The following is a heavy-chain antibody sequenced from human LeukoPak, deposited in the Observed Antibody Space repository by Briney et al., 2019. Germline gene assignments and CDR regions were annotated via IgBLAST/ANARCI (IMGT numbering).Heavy chain of an antibody. D-gene: IGHD3-10*01. CDR1: GYSFTGYW. J-gene: IGHJ4*02. CDR3: ARQAVTYYYGSGSYPPTFDY. V-gene: IGHV5-51*01. Sequence: GESLKISCKGSGYSFTGYWIGWVRQMPGKGLEWMGIIYPGDSDTRYSPSFQGQVTISADKSISTAYLQWSSLKASDTAMYYCARQAVTYYYGSGSYPPTFDYWGQGTLVTVSS. CDR2: IYPGDSDT.